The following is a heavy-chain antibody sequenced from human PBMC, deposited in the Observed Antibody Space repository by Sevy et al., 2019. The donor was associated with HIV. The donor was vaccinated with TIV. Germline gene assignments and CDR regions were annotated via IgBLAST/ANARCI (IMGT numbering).Heavy chain of an antibody. CDR2: ISYDGSGK. J-gene: IGHJ4*02. V-gene: IGHV3-30*18. Sequence: GESLKISCAASGFTFTSYGLHWVRQAPGKGLKWVAVISYDGSGKFYADSVKGRFTISRDNSKNTLYLQVISLRAEDTAVYYCAKGGFTMVRGVFDYWGQGTLVTVSS. D-gene: IGHD3-10*01. CDR3: AKGGFTMVRGVFDY. CDR1: GFTFTSYG.